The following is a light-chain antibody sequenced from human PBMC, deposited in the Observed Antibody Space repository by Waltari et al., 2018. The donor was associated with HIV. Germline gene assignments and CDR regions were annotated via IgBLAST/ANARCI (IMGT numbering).Light chain of an antibody. V-gene: IGLV1-40*01. CDR2: ANV. Sequence: YDVHWYQLLPGTAPRLLIYANVNRPSGVPDRFFGSKSGSSASLGISRFQAEDEADYYCQSYDSSLSGVVFGGGTRLTVL. CDR1: YD. J-gene: IGLJ2*01. CDR3: QSYDSSLSGVV.